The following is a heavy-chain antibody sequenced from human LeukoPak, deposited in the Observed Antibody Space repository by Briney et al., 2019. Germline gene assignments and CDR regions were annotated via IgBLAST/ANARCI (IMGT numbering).Heavy chain of an antibody. D-gene: IGHD6-6*01. CDR3: VRYPGPHTTSSE. Sequence: GGSLRLSCAASGFTFSTYSMNWVREALGQGLEWVSSITSSSFIYSADSVKGGSSISRDTAKNTLYMQMGSLRAEETAVYICVRYPGPHTTSSEWGQGTLVTVSS. J-gene: IGHJ4*02. CDR1: GFTFSTYS. V-gene: IGHV3-21*03. CDR2: ITSSSFI.